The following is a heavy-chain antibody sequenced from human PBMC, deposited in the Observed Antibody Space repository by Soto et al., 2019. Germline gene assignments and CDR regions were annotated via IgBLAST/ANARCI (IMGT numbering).Heavy chain of an antibody. Sequence: VGSLRLSCAASGFTFSSYGMHWVRQAPGKGLEWVAVISYDGSNKYYADSVKGRFTISRDNSKNTLYLQMNSLRAEDTAVYYCAKESGGANGPLFDYWGQGTLVTVSS. CDR2: ISYDGSNK. D-gene: IGHD1-26*01. J-gene: IGHJ4*02. CDR3: AKESGGANGPLFDY. V-gene: IGHV3-30*18. CDR1: GFTFSSYG.